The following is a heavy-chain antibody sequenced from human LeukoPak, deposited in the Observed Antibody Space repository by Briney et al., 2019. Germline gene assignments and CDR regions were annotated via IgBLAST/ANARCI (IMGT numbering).Heavy chain of an antibody. J-gene: IGHJ3*02. Sequence: GRSLRLSCAASGFTFSSYSMNWVRQAPGKGLEWVSYISSSSSTIYYADSVKGRFTISRDNAKNSLYLQMNSLRAEDTAVYYCARTPSRFWSGYLDAFDIWGQGTMVTVSS. V-gene: IGHV3-48*04. CDR3: ARTPSRFWSGYLDAFDI. CDR2: ISSSSSTI. CDR1: GFTFSSYS. D-gene: IGHD3-3*01.